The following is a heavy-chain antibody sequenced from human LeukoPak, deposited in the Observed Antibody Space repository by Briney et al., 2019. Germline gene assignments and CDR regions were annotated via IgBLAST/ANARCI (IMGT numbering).Heavy chain of an antibody. J-gene: IGHJ3*02. V-gene: IGHV3-23*01. CDR1: GFTFSSYA. CDR3: AKDRSYSPIDAFDI. CDR2: ITGSGGDT. D-gene: IGHD3-10*01. Sequence: GGSLRLSCAASGFTFSSYAMNWVRQAPGKGLEWVSIITGSGGDTYYADSVKGRFTISRDNSESTLYLQMNSLRAEDTAVYYCAKDRSYSPIDAFDIWGQGTMVTVSS.